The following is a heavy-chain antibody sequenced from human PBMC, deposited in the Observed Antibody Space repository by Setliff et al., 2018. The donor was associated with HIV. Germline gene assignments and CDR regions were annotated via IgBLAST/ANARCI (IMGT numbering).Heavy chain of an antibody. J-gene: IGHJ4*02. V-gene: IGHV4-61*09. Sequence: SETLSLTCTVSGDSITSGTYYWSWIRQPAGMRLEWIGHISTSGTTNYNPSLKSRVTISADTSKCQFSLKLTSVTAADTAAYFCARVSTDYVWGSFLSSGPYYFDFWGQGALFTVSS. CDR3: ARVSTDYVWGSFLSSGPYYFDF. CDR2: ISTSGTT. D-gene: IGHD3-16*01. CDR1: GDSITSGTYY.